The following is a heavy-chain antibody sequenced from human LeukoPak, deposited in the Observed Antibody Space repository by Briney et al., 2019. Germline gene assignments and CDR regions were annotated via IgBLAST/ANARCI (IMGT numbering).Heavy chain of an antibody. CDR2: IRYDGSNK. CDR3: AKGGDSSGYYYYFDY. CDR1: GFTFSGSA. V-gene: IGHV3-30*02. D-gene: IGHD3-22*01. J-gene: IGHJ4*02. Sequence: GGSLRLSCAASGFTFSGSAMHWVRQAPGKGLEWVAFIRYDGSNKYYADSVKGRFTISRDNSKNTLYLQMNSLRAEDTAVYYCAKGGDSSGYYYYFDYWGQGTLVTVSS.